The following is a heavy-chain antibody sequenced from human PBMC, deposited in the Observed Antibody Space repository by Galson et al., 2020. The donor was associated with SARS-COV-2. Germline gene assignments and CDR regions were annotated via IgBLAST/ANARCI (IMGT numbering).Heavy chain of an antibody. D-gene: IGHD3-3*01. Sequence: SETLSLTCTVSGDSITSDESYWSWIRQHPGRGLEWIGYIFYSGFTYYSPSFKSRVTMSLDTSKNQFSLKLSSVTAADTAVYYCARDRNVLRFLEWSRRDAFDIWGQGTMVTVSS. J-gene: IGHJ3*02. V-gene: IGHV4-31*03. CDR1: GDSITSDESY. CDR3: ARDRNVLRFLEWSRRDAFDI. CDR2: IFYSGFT.